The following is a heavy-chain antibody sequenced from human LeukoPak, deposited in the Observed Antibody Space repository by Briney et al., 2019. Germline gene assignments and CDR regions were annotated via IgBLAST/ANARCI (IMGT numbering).Heavy chain of an antibody. CDR1: GFTVSSND. Sequence: GGSLRLSCAASGFTVSSNDMSGVRQAPGKGLEWVSVIYSGGSTYYADSVKGRFTISRDNSKNTLYLQMNSLRAEDTAVYYCARHRGMSTRDFEYWGQGTLVTVSS. V-gene: IGHV3-53*01. CDR2: IYSGGST. J-gene: IGHJ4*02. CDR3: ARHRGMSTRDFEY. D-gene: IGHD3-16*01.